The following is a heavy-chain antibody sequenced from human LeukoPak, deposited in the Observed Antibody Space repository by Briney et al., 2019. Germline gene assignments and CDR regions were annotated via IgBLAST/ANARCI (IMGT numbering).Heavy chain of an antibody. CDR2: ISGSGGST. CDR1: GFTFSSYG. V-gene: IGHV3-23*01. Sequence: AGGSLRLSCAASGFTFSSYGMSWVRQAPGKGLEWVSAISGSGGSTYYADSVKGRFTISRDNSKNTLYLQMNSLRAEDTAVYYCAKETLRPYYYDSSGYYPGDFDYWGQGTLVTVSS. D-gene: IGHD3-22*01. CDR3: AKETLRPYYYDSSGYYPGDFDY. J-gene: IGHJ4*02.